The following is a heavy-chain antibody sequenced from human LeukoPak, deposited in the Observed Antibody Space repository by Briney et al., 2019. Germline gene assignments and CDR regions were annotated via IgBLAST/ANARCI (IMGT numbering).Heavy chain of an antibody. CDR1: GYTLTELS. V-gene: IGHV1-24*01. J-gene: IGHJ5*02. CDR2: FDPEDGET. D-gene: IGHD3-9*01. CDR3: ATYHRVLLRYFDWLENWFGP. Sequence: ASVKVSCKVSGYTLTELSMHWVRQAPGKGLEWMGGFDPEDGETIYAQKFQGRVTMTEDTSTDTAYMELSSLRSEDTAVYYCATYHRVLLRYFDWLENWFGPWGQGTLVTVSS.